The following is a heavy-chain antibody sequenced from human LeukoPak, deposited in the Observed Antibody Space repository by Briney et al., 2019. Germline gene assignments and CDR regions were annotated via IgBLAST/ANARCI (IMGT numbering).Heavy chain of an antibody. CDR2: IIPIFGTA. CDR3: AREGFDSSVYCFDY. J-gene: IGHJ4*02. Sequence: SVKVSCKASGGTSSSYAISWVRQAPGQGLEWMGRIIPIFGTANYAQKFQGRVTITTDESTSTAYMELSSLRSEDTAVYYCAREGFDSSVYCFDYWGQGTLVTVSS. CDR1: GGTSSSYA. D-gene: IGHD3-22*01. V-gene: IGHV1-69*05.